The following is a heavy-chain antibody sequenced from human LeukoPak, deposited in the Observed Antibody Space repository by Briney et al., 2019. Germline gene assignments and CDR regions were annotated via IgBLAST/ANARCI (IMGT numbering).Heavy chain of an antibody. J-gene: IGHJ5*02. Sequence: PSETLSLTCAVYGGSFSDYCWSWIRQPPGKGMEWIGEINHSGSTNYNPSLKSRVTISVDTSKNQFSLKLSSVTAADTAVYYCARKRLYSSSWYGQNWFDPWGQGTLVTVSS. CDR3: ARKRLYSSSWYGQNWFDP. CDR2: INHSGST. V-gene: IGHV4-34*01. CDR1: GGSFSDYC. D-gene: IGHD6-13*01.